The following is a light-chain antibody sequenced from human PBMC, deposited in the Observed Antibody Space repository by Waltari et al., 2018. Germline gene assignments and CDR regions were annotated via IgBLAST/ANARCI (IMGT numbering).Light chain of an antibody. J-gene: IGLJ2*01. CDR1: VLTKEY. CDR3: QSTDTIGTTVV. Sequence: SYGLTQPPSVSVSPGQTARIHCSGDVLTKEYGFWYQQKPGRAPVVVIFKDTERPPGIPERFSGSGSGTTVTLTITGVQAEDEADYYCQSTDTIGTTVVFGGGTRLIAL. V-gene: IGLV3-25*03. CDR2: KDT.